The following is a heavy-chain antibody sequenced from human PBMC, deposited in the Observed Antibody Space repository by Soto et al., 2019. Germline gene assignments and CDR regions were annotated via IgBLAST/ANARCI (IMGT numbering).Heavy chain of an antibody. CDR2: ISYDGSNK. CDR1: GFTFSSYG. CDR3: AKYSSSWYVDY. D-gene: IGHD6-13*01. J-gene: IGHJ4*02. V-gene: IGHV3-30*18. Sequence: GSLRLSCAASGFTFSSYGIHWVRQAPGKGLGWVAVISYDGSNKYYADSVKGRFTISRDNSKNTLYLQMNSLRAEDTAVYYCAKYSSSWYVDYWGQGTLVTVSS.